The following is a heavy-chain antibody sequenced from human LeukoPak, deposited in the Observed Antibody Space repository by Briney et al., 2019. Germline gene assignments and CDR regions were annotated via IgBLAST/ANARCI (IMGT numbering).Heavy chain of an antibody. CDR1: GGSLTSYY. J-gene: IGHJ4*02. V-gene: IGHV4-59*01. CDR2: IYYSGST. Sequence: SETLSLTCTVSGGSLTSYYSSWIRQPPGKGLEWIGYIYYSGSTNYNPSLKSRLSISVDTSKNQFSLRLSSVTAADTAVYYCARVSAYGDYAGTLDYWGQGTLVTVSS. D-gene: IGHD4-17*01. CDR3: ARVSAYGDYAGTLDY.